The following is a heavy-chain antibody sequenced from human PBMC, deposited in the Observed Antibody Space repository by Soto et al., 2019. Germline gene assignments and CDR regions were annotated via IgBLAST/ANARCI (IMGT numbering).Heavy chain of an antibody. CDR2: IIPILGIA. D-gene: IGHD3-22*01. J-gene: IGHJ4*02. CDR1: GGTFSSYT. V-gene: IGHV1-69*02. Sequence: SVKVSCKASGGTFSSYTISWVRQAPGQGLEWMGRIIPILGIANYAQKFQGRVTITADKSTSTAYMELSSLRSEDTAVYYCARGYSYYDSSGYYEYWGQGTLVTVSS. CDR3: ARGYSYYDSSGYYEY.